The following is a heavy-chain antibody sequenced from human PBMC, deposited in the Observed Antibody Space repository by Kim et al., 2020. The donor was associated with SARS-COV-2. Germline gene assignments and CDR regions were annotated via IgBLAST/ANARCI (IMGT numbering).Heavy chain of an antibody. Sequence: GESLKISCKGSGYSFTSYWISWVRQMPGKGLEWMGRIDPSDSYTNYSPSFQGHVTISADKSISTAYLQWSSLKASDTAMYYCARVYSGYDIPDYWGQGTLVTVSS. D-gene: IGHD5-12*01. CDR2: IDPSDSYT. CDR3: ARVYSGYDIPDY. CDR1: GYSFTSYW. V-gene: IGHV5-10-1*01. J-gene: IGHJ4*02.